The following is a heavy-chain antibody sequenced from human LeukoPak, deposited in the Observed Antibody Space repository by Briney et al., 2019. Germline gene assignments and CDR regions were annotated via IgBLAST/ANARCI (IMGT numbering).Heavy chain of an antibody. CDR1: GGSISSSSYY. J-gene: IGHJ4*02. Sequence: SETLSLTCTVSGGSISSSSYYWGWIRQPPGKGLEWIGSIYHSGSTYYNPSLKSRVTISVDTSKNQFSLKLSSVTAADTAVYYCARDVKSGNLHGGIDYWGQGTLVTVSS. CDR2: IYHSGST. CDR3: ARDVKSGNLHGGIDY. D-gene: IGHD3-3*01. V-gene: IGHV4-39*07.